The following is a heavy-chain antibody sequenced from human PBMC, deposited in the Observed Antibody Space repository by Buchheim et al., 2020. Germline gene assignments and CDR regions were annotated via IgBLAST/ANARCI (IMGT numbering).Heavy chain of an antibody. CDR3: ARDWPIFGVLGYYAMDV. Sequence: QVQLQESGPGLVKPSQTPSLTCTVSGGSISSGSDYWSWIRQPAGKGLEWIGHMYTSGSTNYNPSLKSRVTISVDTSRNQFSLKLTSVTAADTAVYYCARDWPIFGVLGYYAMDVWGQGTT. J-gene: IGHJ6*02. V-gene: IGHV4-61*02. CDR1: GGSISSGSDY. D-gene: IGHD3-3*01. CDR2: MYTSGST.